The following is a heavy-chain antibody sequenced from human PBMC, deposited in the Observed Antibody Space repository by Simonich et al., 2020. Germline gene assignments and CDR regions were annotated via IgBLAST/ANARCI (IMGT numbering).Heavy chain of an antibody. V-gene: IGHV3-21*01. CDR1: GFTFSSYS. Sequence: EVQLVESGGGLVKPGGSLRLSCAASGFTFSSYSMNWVRQAPGKGLESVSTISSSKSYIYYAESVKGRFTSSRDNAKNSLYLQMNSLRAEDTAVYYCARDAAGDYWGQGTLVTVSS. D-gene: IGHD6-13*01. CDR2: ISSSKSYI. J-gene: IGHJ4*02. CDR3: ARDAAGDY.